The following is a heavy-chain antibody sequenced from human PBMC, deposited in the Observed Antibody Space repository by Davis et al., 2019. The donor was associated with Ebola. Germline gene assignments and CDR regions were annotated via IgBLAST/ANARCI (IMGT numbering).Heavy chain of an antibody. CDR1: GGSFSGYY. D-gene: IGHD2-8*01. Sequence: PSETLSLTCAVYGGSFSGYYWSWIRQPPGKGLEWIGEINHSGSTNYNPSLKSRVTISVDTSKNQFSLKLSSVTAADTAVYYCARGQLMVYAKFHHQGPGMDVWGQGTTVTVSS. CDR2: INHSGST. V-gene: IGHV4-34*01. CDR3: ARGQLMVYAKFHHQGPGMDV. J-gene: IGHJ6*02.